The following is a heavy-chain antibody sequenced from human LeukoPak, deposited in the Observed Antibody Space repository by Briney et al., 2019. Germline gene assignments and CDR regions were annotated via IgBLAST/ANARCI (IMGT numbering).Heavy chain of an antibody. Sequence: GGSLRLSCAASGFTFSSYAMHWVRQAPGKGLEWVAVISDDGSYKYYADSVRGQFTISRDNAKNTLYRQMNSLREEDTAVYYCARDPTNWNYVLYFDYWGQGTLVTVSS. J-gene: IGHJ4*02. D-gene: IGHD1-7*01. CDR3: ARDPTNWNYVLYFDY. V-gene: IGHV3-30*04. CDR2: ISDDGSYK. CDR1: GFTFSSYA.